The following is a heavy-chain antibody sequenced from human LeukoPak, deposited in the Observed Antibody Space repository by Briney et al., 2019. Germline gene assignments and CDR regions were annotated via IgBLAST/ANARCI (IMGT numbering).Heavy chain of an antibody. D-gene: IGHD3-22*01. Sequence: GGSLRLSCAASGFTFSSYSMNWVRQAPGKGLEWVSSISSSSSYIYYADSVKGRFTISRDNSKNTLYMQVNSLRAEDTAVYYCAKDYYDISGSRYDFWGQGTLVTVSS. CDR2: ISSSSSYI. CDR1: GFTFSSYS. CDR3: AKDYYDISGSRYDF. V-gene: IGHV3-21*04. J-gene: IGHJ4*02.